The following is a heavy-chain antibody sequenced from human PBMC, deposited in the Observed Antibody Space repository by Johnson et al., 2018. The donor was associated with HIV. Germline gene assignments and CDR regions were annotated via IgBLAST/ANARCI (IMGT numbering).Heavy chain of an antibody. Sequence: QVQVLESGGGLVQPGGSLRLSCAASGFTFSSYAMHWVRQAPGKGLEWVAVISYDGSNKYYVDSVKGRFTISRDNAKNSLYLQMNSLRAEDTAVYYCARGLWPQRWAFDIWGQGTMVTVSS. CDR3: ARGLWPQRWAFDI. D-gene: IGHD5-24*01. V-gene: IGHV3-30-3*01. CDR1: GFTFSSYA. CDR2: ISYDGSNK. J-gene: IGHJ3*02.